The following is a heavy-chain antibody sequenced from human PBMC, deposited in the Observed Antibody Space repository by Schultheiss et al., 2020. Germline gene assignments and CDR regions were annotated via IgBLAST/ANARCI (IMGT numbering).Heavy chain of an antibody. CDR1: GFTFSSYG. Sequence: GGSLRLSCAASGFTFSSYGMHWVRQAPGKGLEWVSAISGSGGSTYYADSVKGRFTISRDNAKNSLYLQMNSLRAEDTALYYCAREMEYNWNENLYYFDYWGQGTLVTVSS. CDR3: AREMEYNWNENLYYFDY. J-gene: IGHJ4*02. D-gene: IGHD1-20*01. CDR2: ISGSGGST. V-gene: IGHV3-23*01.